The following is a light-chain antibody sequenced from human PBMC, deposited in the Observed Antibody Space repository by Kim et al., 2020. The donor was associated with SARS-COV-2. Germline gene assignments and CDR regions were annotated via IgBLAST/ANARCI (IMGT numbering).Light chain of an antibody. CDR2: DAF. Sequence: DIQMTQSPSTLSASVGDRVSISCRASQSVSGWLAWYQQKPGRAPKVLIYDAFSLESGVPSRFSGSGSGTEFTLTISRLQPDDFATYYCQQYDNYPWTFGQGTKVDIK. CDR1: QSVSGW. V-gene: IGKV1-5*01. J-gene: IGKJ1*01. CDR3: QQYDNYPWT.